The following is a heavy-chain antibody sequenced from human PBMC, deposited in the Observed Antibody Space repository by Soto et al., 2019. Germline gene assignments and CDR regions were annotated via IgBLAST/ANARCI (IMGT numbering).Heavy chain of an antibody. CDR3: AKGRPSGDYEYFQH. V-gene: IGHV3-30*18. CDR1: GFTCSSYG. CDR2: ISYDGSNK. J-gene: IGHJ1*01. Sequence: GGSLRLSCAASGFTCSSYGMHWVRQAPGKGLEWVAVISYDGSNKYYADSVKGRFTISRDNSKNTPYLQMNSLRAEDTAVYYCAKGRPSGDYEYFQHWRQGTLVTVSS. D-gene: IGHD4-17*01.